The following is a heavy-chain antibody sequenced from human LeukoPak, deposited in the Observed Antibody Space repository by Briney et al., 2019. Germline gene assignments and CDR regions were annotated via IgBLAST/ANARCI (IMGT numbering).Heavy chain of an antibody. CDR2: IYYSGNT. D-gene: IGHD3-10*01. Sequence: SETLSLTCTVSGGSVSSGSYYWSWIRRPPGKGLEWIGYIYYSGNTNYNPSLKSRVTISVDTSKNQFSLKLSSVTAADTAVYYCAREGLATMIRGVIPYWGQGTLVTVSS. CDR1: GGSVSSGSYY. CDR3: AREGLATMIRGVIPY. V-gene: IGHV4-61*01. J-gene: IGHJ4*02.